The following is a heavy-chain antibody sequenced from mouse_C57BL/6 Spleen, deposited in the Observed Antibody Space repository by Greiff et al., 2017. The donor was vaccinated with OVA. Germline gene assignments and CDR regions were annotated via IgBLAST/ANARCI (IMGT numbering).Heavy chain of an antibody. CDR1: GYAFTNYL. D-gene: IGHD2-5*01. CDR2: INPGSGGT. V-gene: IGHV1-54*01. J-gene: IGHJ4*01. CDR3: ARYYSNYYAMDY. Sequence: QVQLQQSGAELVRPGTSVKVSCKASGYAFTNYLIEWVKQRPGQGLEWIGVINPGSGGTNYNEKFKGKATLTADKSSSTAYMQLSILTSDDSAVYFCARYYSNYYAMDYWGQGTSVTVSS.